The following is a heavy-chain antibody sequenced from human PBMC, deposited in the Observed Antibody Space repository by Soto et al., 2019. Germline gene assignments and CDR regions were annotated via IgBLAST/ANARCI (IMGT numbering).Heavy chain of an antibody. Sequence: EAQVVESGGGFVKPGGSLRLSCAASGFSFSDAWMSWVRQAPGKGLEWVGRIKSKTDGGATDYAAPVKGRFTISRDDSKNTLSLEMNGLKTEDTAVYYCTAGGSSAWHPGNMDVWGQGTTVTVSS. CDR2: IKSKTDGGAT. V-gene: IGHV3-15*01. J-gene: IGHJ6*02. D-gene: IGHD6-19*01. CDR3: TAGGSSAWHPGNMDV. CDR1: GFSFSDAW.